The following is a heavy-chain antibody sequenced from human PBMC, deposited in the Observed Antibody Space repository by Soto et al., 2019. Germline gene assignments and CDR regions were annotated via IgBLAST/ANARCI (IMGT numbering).Heavy chain of an antibody. Sequence: HPGGSLRLSCEASGFPFSSYAMSRVRQVPGKGLEWVSVISGSDGSSYYSESVRGRCTISRDNSKNTLFLQMSSLRAEDTAVYYCAKWGPTYDMGETFWFYYYGMDVWGQGTTVTVSS. J-gene: IGHJ6*02. D-gene: IGHD3-9*01. CDR3: AKWGPTYDMGETFWFYYYGMDV. CDR1: GFPFSSYA. CDR2: ISGSDGSS. V-gene: IGHV3-23*01.